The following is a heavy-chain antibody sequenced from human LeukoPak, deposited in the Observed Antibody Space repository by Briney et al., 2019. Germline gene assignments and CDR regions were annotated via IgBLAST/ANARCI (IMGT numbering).Heavy chain of an antibody. V-gene: IGHV4-59*01. CDR2: IYYSGST. J-gene: IGHJ3*02. Sequence: SETLSLTCTVSGGSISSYYWSWIRQPPGKGLEWIGYIYYSGSTNYNPSLKSRVTISVDTSKNQFSLKLSSVPAADTAVYYCARDLMSYYDSSGDAFDIWGQGTMVTVSS. CDR3: ARDLMSYYDSSGDAFDI. CDR1: GGSISSYY. D-gene: IGHD3-22*01.